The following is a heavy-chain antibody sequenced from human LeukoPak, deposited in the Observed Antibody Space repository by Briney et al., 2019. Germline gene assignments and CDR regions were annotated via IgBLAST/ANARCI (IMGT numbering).Heavy chain of an antibody. CDR1: GIPFSDYY. Sequence: GGSLRLSCVVSGIPFSDYYMNWIRQAPGKGLEWISYISSSSSYTDYADSVKGRFTISRDNAKSALYSQLNSLRLEDTAVYYCAAGTAADFWGQGTLVTVSS. J-gene: IGHJ4*02. V-gene: IGHV3-11*03. CDR2: ISSSSSYT. D-gene: IGHD6-13*01. CDR3: AAGTAADF.